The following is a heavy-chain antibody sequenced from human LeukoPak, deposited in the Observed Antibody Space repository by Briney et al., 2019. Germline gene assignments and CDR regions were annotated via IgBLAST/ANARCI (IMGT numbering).Heavy chain of an antibody. CDR1: DGSISSYY. CDR3: ARVGRYGYNLEYFDY. J-gene: IGHJ4*02. V-gene: IGHV4-59*01. CDR2: IYYSGST. D-gene: IGHD5-24*01. Sequence: SETLSLTCTVPDGSISSYYWSWIRQPPGKGLEWIGYIYYSGSTNYNPSLKSRVTISVDTSKNQFSLKLSSVTAADTAVYYCARVGRYGYNLEYFDYWGQGTLVTVSS.